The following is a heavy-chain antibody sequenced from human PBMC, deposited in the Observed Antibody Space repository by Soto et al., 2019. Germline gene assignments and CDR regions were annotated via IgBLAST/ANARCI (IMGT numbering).Heavy chain of an antibody. V-gene: IGHV1-69*02. Sequence: QVQLVQSGAEVKKPGSSVKVSCKASGGTFSSYTISWVRQAPGQGLEWMGRIIPILGIANYAQKFQGRVTITADKSTSTAYMELSSLRSEDTAVYYCALKYSSSSDYYYYMDVWGKGTTVTVSS. J-gene: IGHJ6*03. CDR3: ALKYSSSSDYYYYMDV. CDR2: IIPILGIA. D-gene: IGHD6-6*01. CDR1: GGTFSSYT.